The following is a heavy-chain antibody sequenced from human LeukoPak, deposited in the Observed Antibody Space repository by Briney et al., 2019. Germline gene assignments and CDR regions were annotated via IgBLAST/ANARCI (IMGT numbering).Heavy chain of an antibody. D-gene: IGHD6-19*01. Sequence: GGSLRLSCAASGFTFSSSAMHWVRQAPGKGLEWVAVISSDGSNKYYADSVKGRFTISRDDSRNTLYLQMNSLRAEDTAVYFCAKDFISGSAHWGQGALVTVSS. V-gene: IGHV3-30*18. J-gene: IGHJ4*02. CDR2: ISSDGSNK. CDR1: GFTFSSSA. CDR3: AKDFISGSAH.